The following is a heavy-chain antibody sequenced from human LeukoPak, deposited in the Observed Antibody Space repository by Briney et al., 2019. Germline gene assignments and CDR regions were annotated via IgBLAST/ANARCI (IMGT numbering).Heavy chain of an antibody. V-gene: IGHV1-69*04. CDR1: GGTFSSYA. Sequence: VASVKVSCKASGGTFSSYAISWVRQAPGQGLEWMGRIIPILGIANYAQKFQGRVTITADKSTSTAYMELSSLRSEDTAVYFCARDAKINPRYGPYDMDVWGQGTTVTVSS. CDR2: IIPILGIA. CDR3: ARDAKINPRYGPYDMDV. D-gene: IGHD3-10*01. J-gene: IGHJ6*02.